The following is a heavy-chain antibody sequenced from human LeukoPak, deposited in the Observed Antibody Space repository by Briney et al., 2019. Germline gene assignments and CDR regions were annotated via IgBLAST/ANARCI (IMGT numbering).Heavy chain of an antibody. V-gene: IGHV3-7*01. CDR3: VGQLLRAV. D-gene: IGHD2-2*01. CDR2: IKGDGSVQ. Sequence: VGSLRLSCTASVFPLSGYYISWGCQAPGGGLWWLANIKGDGSVQDYVDSVKGRFTISRDNAKNSLYLQMNNLRVDDTAVYYCVGQLLRAVWGKGTTVTVSS. J-gene: IGHJ6*03. CDR1: VFPLSGYY.